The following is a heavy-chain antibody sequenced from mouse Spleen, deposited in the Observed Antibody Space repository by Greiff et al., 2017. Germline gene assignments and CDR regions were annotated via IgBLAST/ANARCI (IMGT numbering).Heavy chain of an antibody. V-gene: IGHV3-6*01. CDR1: GYSITSGYY. J-gene: IGHJ1*01. CDR3: ARPYYSYYSYDEGYFDV. D-gene: IGHD2-12*01. CDR2: ISYDGSN. Sequence: EVQLVESGPGLVKPSQSLSLTCSVTGYSITSGYYWNWIRQFPGNKLEWMGYISYDGSNNYNPSLKNRISITRDTSKNQFFLKLNSVTTEDTATYYCARPYYSYYSYDEGYFDVWGAGTTVTVSS.